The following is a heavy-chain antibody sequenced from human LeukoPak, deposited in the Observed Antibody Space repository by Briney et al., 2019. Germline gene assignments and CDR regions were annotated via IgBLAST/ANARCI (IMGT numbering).Heavy chain of an antibody. V-gene: IGHV3-23*01. Sequence: GGSLRLSCAASGFTFSSYAMSWVRQAPGKGLEWVSAINGSGGRIYYADSVKGRFTISRDNAKNSLYLQMNSLRAEDTALYYCAKDDYGSGSFLDYWGQGTLVTVSS. D-gene: IGHD3-10*01. CDR1: GFTFSSYA. J-gene: IGHJ4*02. CDR3: AKDDYGSGSFLDY. CDR2: INGSGGRI.